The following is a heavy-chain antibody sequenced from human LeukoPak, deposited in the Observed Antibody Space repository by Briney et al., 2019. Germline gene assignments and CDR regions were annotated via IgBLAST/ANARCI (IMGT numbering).Heavy chain of an antibody. CDR3: ARERDTGYDLGH. CDR2: INSSGGST. J-gene: IGHJ4*02. V-gene: IGHV1-46*04. Sequence: ASVKVSCKASGYSFTSYYMHWVRQAPGQGLEWMGIINSSGGSTIYAQKLEGRVTMTRDTSTSTVYMELSSLRSEDTAVYYCARERDTGYDLGHWGQGTLVTVSS. D-gene: IGHD5-12*01. CDR1: GYSFTSYY.